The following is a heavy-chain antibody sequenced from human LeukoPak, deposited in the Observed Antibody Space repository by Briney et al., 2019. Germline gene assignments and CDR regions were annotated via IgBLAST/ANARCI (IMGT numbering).Heavy chain of an antibody. J-gene: IGHJ4*02. D-gene: IGHD6-19*01. CDR1: GFTFSKYW. Sequence: GGSLRLSCAASGFTFSKYWMLWVRQAPGKGLESVSRINTDGTVTTYADSVKGRFTVSRDNADNTMFLQMNSVRDEDTTVYYCATKQWLAPPPDSWGQGTPVTVSS. CDR3: ATKQWLAPPPDS. CDR2: INTDGTVT. V-gene: IGHV3-74*01.